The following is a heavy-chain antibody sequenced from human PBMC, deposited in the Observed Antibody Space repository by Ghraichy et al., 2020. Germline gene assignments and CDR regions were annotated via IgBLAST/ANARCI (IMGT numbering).Heavy chain of an antibody. D-gene: IGHD3-10*01. J-gene: IGHJ4*02. CDR3: KRERWLDY. V-gene: IGHV4-59*01. Sequence: SETLSLTCSVSGASISDYYWSWIRHPPGKGLEWIGYGYYSGYTNYNPSLRSRVTMSVETSKNQFSLNLKSVTAADTAVYYCKRERWLDYWGQGALVTVSS. CDR2: GYYSGYT. CDR1: GASISDYY.